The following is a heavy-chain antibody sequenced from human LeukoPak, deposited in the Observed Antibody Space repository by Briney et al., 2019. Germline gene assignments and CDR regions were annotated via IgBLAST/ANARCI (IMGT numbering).Heavy chain of an antibody. J-gene: IGHJ4*02. Sequence: SETLSLTCAVSGGSFSGYYWSWIRQPPGKGLEWIGEINHSGSTNYNPSLKSRVTISVDTSKNQFSLKLSSVTAADTAVYYCARVWYYYDSSGYYFLFDYWGQGTLVTVSS. CDR1: GGSFSGYY. D-gene: IGHD3-22*01. CDR3: ARVWYYYDSSGYYFLFDY. CDR2: INHSGST. V-gene: IGHV4-34*01.